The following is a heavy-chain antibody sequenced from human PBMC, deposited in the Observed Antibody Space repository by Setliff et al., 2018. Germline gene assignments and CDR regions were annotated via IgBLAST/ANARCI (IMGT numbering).Heavy chain of an antibody. CDR2: IIPILGIA. V-gene: IGHV1-69*10. Sequence: SVKVSCKASGGTFSSYAISWVRQAPGQGLEWMGGIIPILGIANYAQKFQGRVTISRDNAKNSLYLQMNSLRAEDTAVYYCARGPARREMATIWVDYWGQGTLVTVSS. D-gene: IGHD5-12*01. CDR3: ARGPARREMATIWVDY. CDR1: GGTFSSYA. J-gene: IGHJ4*02.